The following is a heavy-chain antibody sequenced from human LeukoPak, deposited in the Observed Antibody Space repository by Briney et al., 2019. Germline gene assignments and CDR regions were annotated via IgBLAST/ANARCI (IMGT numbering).Heavy chain of an antibody. D-gene: IGHD2-2*01. CDR3: ALPAKGAFFYYYMEV. Sequence: GASVKVSCKASAYTSPNYGITWVRQAPGRGLEWMGWISTYNGNTQYAQKFQGRVTMTTDTPTKTVYMELGNLRSNDTAVYYCALPAKGAFFYYYMEVWGKGTTVTVSS. CDR1: AYTSPNYG. CDR2: ISTYNGNT. V-gene: IGHV1-18*01. J-gene: IGHJ6*03.